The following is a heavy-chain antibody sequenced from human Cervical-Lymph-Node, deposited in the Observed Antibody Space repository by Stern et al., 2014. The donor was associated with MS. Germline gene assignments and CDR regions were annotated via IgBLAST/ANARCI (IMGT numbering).Heavy chain of an antibody. J-gene: IGHJ2*01. V-gene: IGHV1-2*06. CDR2: INPNCGDT. CDR1: GYPFTGYY. Sequence: VQLVESGAEVKKPGASVKVSCKASGYPFTGYYMHWVRQTPGQGLEWMGRINPNCGDTNYAQKVHGRVTMTRDTSISTAYMELTRLRSDDTAVYYCARDCGGDCYSAWYFDLWGRGTLVTVSS. CDR3: ARDCGGDCYSAWYFDL. D-gene: IGHD2-21*02.